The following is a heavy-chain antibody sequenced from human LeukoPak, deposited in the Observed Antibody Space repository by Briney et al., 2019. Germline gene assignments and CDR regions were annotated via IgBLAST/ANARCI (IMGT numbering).Heavy chain of an antibody. D-gene: IGHD2-15*01. V-gene: IGHV4-59*12. Sequence: SETLSLTCTVAGGSISSYYWSWIRQPPGKGLEWIGYIYYSGSTNYNPSLKSRVTISVDTSKNQFSLKLNSVTAADTAVYYCARASGFCSGRSCHFDYWGQGTLVTVSS. J-gene: IGHJ4*02. CDR3: ARASGFCSGRSCHFDY. CDR2: IYYSGST. CDR1: GGSISSYY.